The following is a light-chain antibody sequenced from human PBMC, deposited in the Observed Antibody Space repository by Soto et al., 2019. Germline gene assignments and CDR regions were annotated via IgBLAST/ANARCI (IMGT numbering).Light chain of an antibody. V-gene: IGKV3-20*01. CDR1: QSVSSRF. CDR3: QQYGSSPT. J-gene: IGKJ2*01. Sequence: EIVLTQSPGTLSLSPGERATLSCRASQSVSSRFLAWYQQRPGQAPRLLIYGASSRATGIPDKFSVSGSGTDFTLTISRLEPEDFAVYYCQQYGSSPTFGQGTKLEIK. CDR2: GAS.